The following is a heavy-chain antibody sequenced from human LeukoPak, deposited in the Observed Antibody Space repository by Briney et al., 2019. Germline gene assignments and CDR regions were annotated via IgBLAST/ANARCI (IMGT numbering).Heavy chain of an antibody. CDR2: IKSDGIST. CDR1: GFTFTRYW. V-gene: IGHV3-74*01. D-gene: IGHD4-17*01. Sequence: GGSLRLSCATSGFTFTRYWMHWVRQAPGEGLVWVSRIKSDGISTIYADSVKGRFTISRDNAKNTLYLQMNSLRAEDTAVYYCARDRGYGDYPSWFDPWGQGTLVTVSS. J-gene: IGHJ5*02. CDR3: ARDRGYGDYPSWFDP.